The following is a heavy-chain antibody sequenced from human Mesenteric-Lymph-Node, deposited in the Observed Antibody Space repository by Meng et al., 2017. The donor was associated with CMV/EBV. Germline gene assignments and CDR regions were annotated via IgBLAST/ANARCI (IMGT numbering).Heavy chain of an antibody. V-gene: IGHV3-74*01. CDR1: GFTFSDYW. CDR3: ARGGVVKEGYYYGMDV. CDR2: INSDGSST. Sequence: GGSLRLSCAASGFTFSDYWMHWVRQAPGKGLVWVSRINSDGSSTSYADSVKGRFTISRDNAKNTLYLQMNSLRAEDTAVYYCARGGVVKEGYYYGMDVWGQGTTVTVSS. D-gene: IGHD3-3*01. J-gene: IGHJ6*02.